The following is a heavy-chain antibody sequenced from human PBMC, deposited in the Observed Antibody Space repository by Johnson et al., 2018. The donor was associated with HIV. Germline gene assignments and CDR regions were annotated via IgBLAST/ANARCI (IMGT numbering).Heavy chain of an antibody. Sequence: QMLLVESGGGVVQPGRSLRLSCAASGFTLSSSAKHWVRQAPGKGLEWVAVIWYDGSNKYYADSVKGRFTISRDNSKNTLYLQMNSLRAEDTAVYYCAKSDVVVIPEGAFDIWGQGTMVTVSS. J-gene: IGHJ3*02. D-gene: IGHD2-21*01. V-gene: IGHV3-33*06. CDR3: AKSDVVVIPEGAFDI. CDR2: IWYDGSNK. CDR1: GFTLSSSA.